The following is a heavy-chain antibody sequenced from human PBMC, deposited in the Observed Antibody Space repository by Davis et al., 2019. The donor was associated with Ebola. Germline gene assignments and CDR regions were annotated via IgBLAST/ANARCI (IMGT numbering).Heavy chain of an antibody. V-gene: IGHV3-74*01. D-gene: IGHD3-9*01. CDR1: GFTFSSYW. Sequence: GESLKISCAASGFTFSSYWMHWVRQAPGKGLVWVSRINSDGSSTSYADSVKGRFTISRDNAKNTLYLQMNSLRAEDTAVYYCARDKSQYYDILTGYSSFDYWGQGTLVTVSS. CDR3: ARDKSQYYDILTGYSSFDY. CDR2: INSDGSST. J-gene: IGHJ4*02.